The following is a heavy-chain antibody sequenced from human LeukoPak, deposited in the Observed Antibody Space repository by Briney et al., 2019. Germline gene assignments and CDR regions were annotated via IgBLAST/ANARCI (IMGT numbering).Heavy chain of an antibody. Sequence: GGSLRLSCAASGFTFSSYAMSWVRQAPGKGLEWVSTLSDSGGSTYYAASVKGRFIISRDNSKNTLYLQMNSLRAEDTAVYFCARGSGSHSGNYYAYWGQGTLVTVSS. CDR1: GFTFSSYA. J-gene: IGHJ4*02. V-gene: IGHV3-23*01. D-gene: IGHD3-10*01. CDR3: ARGSGSHSGNYYAY. CDR2: LSDSGGST.